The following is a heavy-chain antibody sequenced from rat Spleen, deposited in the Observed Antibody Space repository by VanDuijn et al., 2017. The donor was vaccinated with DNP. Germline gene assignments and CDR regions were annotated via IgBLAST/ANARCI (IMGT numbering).Heavy chain of an antibody. CDR2: INSAGTT. J-gene: IGHJ3*01. V-gene: IGHV3-3*01. CDR1: GYSITSNY. Sequence: EVRFQESGPGLVKPSESLSLTCSVTGYSITSNYWGWIRKFPGNKLEWMGYINSAGTTNYNPSLKSRISITRDTSKNQFFLRVNSVTSEDTATYYCARSGYNTDYYHLGAYWGQGTLVTVSS. CDR3: ARSGYNTDYYHLGAY. D-gene: IGHD1-6*01.